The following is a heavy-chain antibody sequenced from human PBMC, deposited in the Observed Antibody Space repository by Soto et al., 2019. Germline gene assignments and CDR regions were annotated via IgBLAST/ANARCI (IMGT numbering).Heavy chain of an antibody. CDR1: GFTFSSYG. CDR3: ARALPTWGYFDY. Sequence: QVQLVESGGGVVQPGRSLRLSCAASGFTFSSYGMHWVRQAPGKGLEWVAVIWYDGSNKYYADSVKGRFTISRDNSKNTLYLQMNSLRAEDTAVYYCARALPTWGYFDYWGQGTLVTVSS. J-gene: IGHJ4*02. CDR2: IWYDGSNK. D-gene: IGHD3-16*01. V-gene: IGHV3-33*01.